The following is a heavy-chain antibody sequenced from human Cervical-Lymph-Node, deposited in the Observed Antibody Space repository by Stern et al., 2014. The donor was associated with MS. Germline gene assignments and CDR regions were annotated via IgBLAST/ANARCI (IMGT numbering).Heavy chain of an antibody. CDR1: GFTFSSSG. D-gene: IGHD4-23*01. V-gene: IGHV3-33*01. Sequence: VQLVEYGGGVVQPGRSLRLSCAASGFTFSSSGMHWVRQAPGKGLEWLAIIWYDGSNRYYADSVKGRFTISRDNSKNTLYLQMNSLRADDTAVYYCAREGGNTAEYFQHWGQGTLVTVSS. CDR2: IWYDGSNR. J-gene: IGHJ1*01. CDR3: AREGGNTAEYFQH.